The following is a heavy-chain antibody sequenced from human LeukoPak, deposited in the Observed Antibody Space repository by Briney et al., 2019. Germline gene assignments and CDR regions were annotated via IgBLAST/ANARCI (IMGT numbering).Heavy chain of an antibody. V-gene: IGHV4-30-2*01. J-gene: IGHJ2*01. CDR2: IYHSGST. D-gene: IGHD4-17*01. Sequence: KPSETLSLTCAVSGGSISSGGYSWSWIRQPPGKGLEWIGYIYHSGSTYYNPSLKSRVTISVDRSKNQFSLKLSSVTAADTAVYYCARDQGTTASLGDWYFDLWGRGTLVTVSS. CDR1: GGSISSGGYS. CDR3: ARDQGTTASLGDWYFDL.